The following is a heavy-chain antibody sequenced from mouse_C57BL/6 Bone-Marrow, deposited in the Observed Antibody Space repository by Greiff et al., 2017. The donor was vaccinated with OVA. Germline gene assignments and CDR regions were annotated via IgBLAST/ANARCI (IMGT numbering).Heavy chain of an antibody. V-gene: IGHV1-62-2*01. CDR1: GYTFTEYS. Sequence: QVQLQQSGAELVKPGASVKLSCKASGYTFTEYSIHWVKQRSGQGLAWIGWFYPGSGSIKYNEKFKDKATLTADKSSSTVYIELSKLTSEGSAVYFCARHVYDYDEGGFDYWGQGTTLTVSS. J-gene: IGHJ2*01. CDR3: ARHVYDYDEGGFDY. D-gene: IGHD2-4*01. CDR2: FYPGSGSI.